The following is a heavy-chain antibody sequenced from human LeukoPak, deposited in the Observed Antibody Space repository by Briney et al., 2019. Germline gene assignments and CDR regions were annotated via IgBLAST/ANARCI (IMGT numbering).Heavy chain of an antibody. CDR2: ISSSGSTI. J-gene: IGHJ3*02. CDR3: ARDSWFGELLPKFDAFDI. V-gene: IGHV3-11*04. D-gene: IGHD3-10*01. CDR1: GFTFSDYY. Sequence: GGSLRLSCAASGFTFSDYYMSWIRQAPGKGLEWVSYISSSGSTIYYADSVKGRFTISRDNAKNSLYLQMNSLRAEDTAVYYCARDSWFGELLPKFDAFDIWGQGTMVTVSS.